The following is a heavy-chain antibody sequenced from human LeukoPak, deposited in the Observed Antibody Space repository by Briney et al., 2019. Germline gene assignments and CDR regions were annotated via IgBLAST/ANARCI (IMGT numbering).Heavy chain of an antibody. CDR2: IYYSGST. Sequence: SETVSLTCNVSGGAISSYYWSWIQQPPGKGLEWIGYIYYSGSTNYNPSLKSRVTISVDTSKNQFSLKLSSVTAADTAVYYCARGGPYYYYGMDVWGQGTTVTVSS. D-gene: IGHD6-25*01. CDR1: GGAISSYY. V-gene: IGHV4-59*01. J-gene: IGHJ6*02. CDR3: ARGGPYYYYGMDV.